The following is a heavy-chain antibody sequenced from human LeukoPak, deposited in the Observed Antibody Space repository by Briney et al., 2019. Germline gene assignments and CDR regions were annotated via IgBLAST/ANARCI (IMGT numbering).Heavy chain of an antibody. CDR2: INWNAGST. V-gene: IGHV3-20*04. CDR1: GFTFDDYG. Sequence: PGGSLRLSCAASGFTFDDYGMSWVRQAPGKGLEWVSGINWNAGSTGYADSVKGRFTISRDDAKNSLYLQMNSLRAEDTALYYCARAGFRTVPAADFDPWGQGSLVTVSS. CDR3: ARAGFRTVPAADFDP. D-gene: IGHD2-2*01. J-gene: IGHJ5*02.